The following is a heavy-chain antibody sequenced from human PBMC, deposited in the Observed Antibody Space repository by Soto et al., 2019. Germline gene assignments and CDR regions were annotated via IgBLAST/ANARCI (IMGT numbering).Heavy chain of an antibody. Sequence: PGGSLRLSCAASGFTFSSYGMHWVRQAPGKGLEWVAVISYDGSNKYYADSVKGRFTISRDNSKNTLYLQMNSLRAEDTAVYYCAKDPHSRLLIVVVALPNWGQGTLVNVSS. V-gene: IGHV3-30*18. CDR3: AKDPHSRLLIVVVALPN. J-gene: IGHJ4*02. CDR2: ISYDGSNK. D-gene: IGHD2-15*01. CDR1: GFTFSSYG.